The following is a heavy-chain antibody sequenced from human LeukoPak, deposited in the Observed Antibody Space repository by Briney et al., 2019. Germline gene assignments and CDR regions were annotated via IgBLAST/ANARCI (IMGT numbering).Heavy chain of an antibody. J-gene: IGHJ6*02. CDR2: IYSGGST. CDR1: GFTVSSNY. D-gene: IGHD3-9*01. V-gene: IGHV3-66*01. CDR3: ASVGRYDILTGYWGYYYYYGMDA. Sequence: GGSLRLSCAASGFTVSSNYMSWVRQAPGKGLEWVSVIYSGGSTYYADSVKGRFTISRDNSKNTLYLQMNSLRAEDTAVYYCASVGRYDILTGYWGYYYYYGMDAWGQGTTVTVSS.